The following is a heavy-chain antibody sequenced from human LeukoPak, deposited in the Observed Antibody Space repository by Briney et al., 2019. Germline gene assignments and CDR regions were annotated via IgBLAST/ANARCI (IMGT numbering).Heavy chain of an antibody. J-gene: IGHJ4*02. CDR2: INPNSGGA. Sequence: SVKVSCKTSGYTFTARFIHWVRQAPGQGLEWMGWINPNSGGALYAQKFQGRVTLTGETFTSTAFLELTSLTSDDTAVYYCAIDLASGDTPYWGQGTLVTVSS. CDR1: GYTFTARF. CDR3: AIDLASGDTPY. V-gene: IGHV1-2*02. D-gene: IGHD7-27*01.